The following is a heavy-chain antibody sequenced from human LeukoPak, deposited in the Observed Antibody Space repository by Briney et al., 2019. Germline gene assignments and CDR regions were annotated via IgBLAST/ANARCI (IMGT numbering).Heavy chain of an antibody. CDR1: GFSVSDHY. CDR3: ARHHSSSWYAPADY. D-gene: IGHD6-13*01. J-gene: IGHJ4*02. CDR2: IYSNGVT. V-gene: IGHV3-53*01. Sequence: GGSLRLSCAASGFSVSDHYMIWLRQTPGKGLEWVSLIYSNGVTDYANSVKGRFTISRDRSKNTLYLQMNSLRAEDTAVYYCARHHSSSWYAPADYWGQGILVTVST.